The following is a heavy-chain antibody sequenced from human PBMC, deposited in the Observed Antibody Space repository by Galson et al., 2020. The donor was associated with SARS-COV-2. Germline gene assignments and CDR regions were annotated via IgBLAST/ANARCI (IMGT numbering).Heavy chain of an antibody. CDR1: GGSISSSSYY. CDR2: IYYSGST. D-gene: IGHD1-1*01. CDR3: ASQLEEGGFDY. V-gene: IGHV4-39*01. Sequence: SETLSLTCTVSGGSISSSSYYWGWIRQPPGKGLEWTGSIYYSGSTYYNPSLKSRVTISVDTSKNQFSLKLSSVTAADTAVYYCASQLEEGGFDYWGQGTLVTVSS. J-gene: IGHJ4*02.